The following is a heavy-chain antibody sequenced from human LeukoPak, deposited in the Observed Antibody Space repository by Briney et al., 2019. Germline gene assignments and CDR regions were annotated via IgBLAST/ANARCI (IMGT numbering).Heavy chain of an antibody. CDR2: ISAYNGNT. Sequence: ASVKVSCKASGYTFTRYGISWVRQAPGQGLEWMGWISAYNGNTKYAQKLQGRVTMTTDTSTSTAYMDLRSLRSEDTAVYYCARDLITTLYLDFDYWGQGTPATVSS. CDR3: ARDLITTLYLDFDY. D-gene: IGHD1-1*01. J-gene: IGHJ4*02. V-gene: IGHV1-18*01. CDR1: GYTFTRYG.